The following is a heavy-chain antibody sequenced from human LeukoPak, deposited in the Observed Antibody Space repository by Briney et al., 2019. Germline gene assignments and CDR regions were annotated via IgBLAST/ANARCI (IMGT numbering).Heavy chain of an antibody. Sequence: PGGSLRLSCAASGFTFSSYAMHWVRQAPGKGLEWVAVISYDGSNKYYADSVKGRFTISRDNSKNTLYLQMNSLRAEDTAVYYCARVLPHYDFWSGFGYWGQGTLVTVSS. D-gene: IGHD3-3*01. CDR1: GFTFSSYA. V-gene: IGHV3-30-3*01. CDR2: ISYDGSNK. CDR3: ARVLPHYDFWSGFGY. J-gene: IGHJ4*02.